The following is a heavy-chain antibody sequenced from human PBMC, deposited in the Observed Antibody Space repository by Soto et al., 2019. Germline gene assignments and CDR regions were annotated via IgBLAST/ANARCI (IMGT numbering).Heavy chain of an antibody. D-gene: IGHD6-6*01. CDR2: INPSRGTT. CDR3: ARSYISSSYWFDP. Sequence: ASVKVSCKASGYSFITYFMHWVRQAPGQGLEWMGVINPSRGTTSYAQKFQDRVTMTRDTSASTVYMELSSLRSEDTAIYYCARSYISSSYWFDPWGQGTLLTVSS. V-gene: IGHV1-46*03. J-gene: IGHJ5*02. CDR1: GYSFITYF.